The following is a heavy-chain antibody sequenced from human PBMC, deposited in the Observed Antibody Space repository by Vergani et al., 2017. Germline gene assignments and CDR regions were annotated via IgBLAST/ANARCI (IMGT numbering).Heavy chain of an antibody. D-gene: IGHD2-15*01. CDR3: ARDGSGGSPFAMDV. CDR2: IYPSGGT. V-gene: IGHV1-69*09. Sequence: VLLVESGAEVKKPGSSVKVSCKASGGTFSSYAISWVRQAPGQGLEWMGKIYPSGGTNYAQKFQGRVTMTKDTSTSTVDMELSSLRSEDTAMYYCARDGSGGSPFAMDVWGQGTTVTVSS. CDR1: GGTFSSYA. J-gene: IGHJ6*02.